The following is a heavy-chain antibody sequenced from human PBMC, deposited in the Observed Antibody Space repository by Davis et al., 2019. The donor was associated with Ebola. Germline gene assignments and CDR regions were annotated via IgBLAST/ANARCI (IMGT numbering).Heavy chain of an antibody. CDR1: GYSFPTYW. V-gene: IGHV5-51*01. CDR2: VYPGDSDT. J-gene: IGHJ4*02. Sequence: ESPIPPRQFSGYSFPTYWIGWVRQLPGRGLDWMGTVYPGDSDTRYSPSFQVHVTISADRSTNTASLQWGNLRASDAAIYYCAKLGRSSDYFGRHFDWWGQGTLVTVSS. D-gene: IGHD3-22*01. CDR3: AKLGRSSDYFGRHFDW.